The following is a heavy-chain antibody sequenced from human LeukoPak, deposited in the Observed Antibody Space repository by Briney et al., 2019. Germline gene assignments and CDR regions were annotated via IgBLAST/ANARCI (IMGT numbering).Heavy chain of an antibody. D-gene: IGHD1-1*01. CDR3: ARDRGTWNDDGFDY. V-gene: IGHV4-4*07. Sequence: PSETLSLTRTVSGGSISSYYWSWIRQPAGKGLEWIGRIYISWSTNYNPSLKSRVTMSVDTSKNQFSLKLSSVTAADTAVYYCARDRGTWNDDGFDYWGQGTLVTVSS. CDR1: GGSISSYY. J-gene: IGHJ4*02. CDR2: IYISWST.